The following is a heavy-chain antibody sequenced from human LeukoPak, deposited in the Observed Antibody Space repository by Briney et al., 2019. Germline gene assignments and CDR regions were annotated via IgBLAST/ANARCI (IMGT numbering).Heavy chain of an antibody. V-gene: IGHV3-30*03. CDR2: ISYDGSNK. J-gene: IGHJ3*02. CDR3: ARRRWADAFDI. CDR1: GFTFSSYS. D-gene: IGHD4-23*01. Sequence: GGSLRLSCAASGFTFSSYSMNWVRQAPGKGLEWVAVISYDGSNKYYADSVKGRFTISRDNSKNTLYLQMNSLRAEDTAVYYCARRRWADAFDIWGQGTMVTVSS.